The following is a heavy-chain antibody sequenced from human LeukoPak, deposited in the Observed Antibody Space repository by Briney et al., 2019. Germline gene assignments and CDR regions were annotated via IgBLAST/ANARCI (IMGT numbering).Heavy chain of an antibody. D-gene: IGHD1-26*01. CDR1: GVSISTSSYY. V-gene: IGHV4-39*01. CDR2: IDYRGST. J-gene: IGHJ4*02. CDR3: ARLIVGATDC. Sequence: SETLSLTCTVSGVSISTSSYYWGWIRQPPEKELEYIGSIDYRGSTYYNPSLKGRVIISVDTSKNQFSLKLSSVTAADTAVYYCARLIVGATDCWGQGTLVTVSS.